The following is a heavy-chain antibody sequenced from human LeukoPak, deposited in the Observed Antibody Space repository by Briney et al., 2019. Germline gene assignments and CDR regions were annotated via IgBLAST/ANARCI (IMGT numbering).Heavy chain of an antibody. CDR2: INSRGDT. V-gene: IGHV4-59*08. CDR1: GGSIRPYH. CDR3: ARTTSNGSADY. Sequence: SETLSLTCTVSGGSIRPYHWSWIRQSPGKALEWIAYINSRGDTKYNPSLKSRVTISMDTPKNKFSLKVSSVTDADTALYFCARTTSNGSADYWGQGTQVTVSA. J-gene: IGHJ4*02. D-gene: IGHD2-8*01.